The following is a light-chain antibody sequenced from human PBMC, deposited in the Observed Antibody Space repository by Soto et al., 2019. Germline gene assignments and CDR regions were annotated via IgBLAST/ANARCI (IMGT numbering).Light chain of an antibody. CDR1: QSVSSSY. Sequence: EIVLTQSPGTLSLSPGERATLSCRASQSVSSSYLAGYQQKPGQAPRLLIYGASSRATGIPDRFSGSGSGTDFTLTISRLEPEDFAVYYCQQYGSSTGAFGPGTKVDIK. CDR3: QQYGSSTGA. J-gene: IGKJ3*01. V-gene: IGKV3-20*01. CDR2: GAS.